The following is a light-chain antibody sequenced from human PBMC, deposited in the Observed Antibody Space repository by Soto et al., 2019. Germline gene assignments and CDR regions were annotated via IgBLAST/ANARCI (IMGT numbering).Light chain of an antibody. CDR3: QTWGSGNVV. J-gene: IGLJ2*01. CDR2: LNSDGSH. CDR1: SGHSSHA. V-gene: IGLV4-69*01. Sequence: QPVLTQSPSASASLGASVRFTCTLSSGHSSHAIAWHQQQPEKGPRYLMKLNSDGSHTKGDGIPDRFSGSSSGAERYLTISSLQSEDEADYYCQTWGSGNVVFGGGTKVTVL.